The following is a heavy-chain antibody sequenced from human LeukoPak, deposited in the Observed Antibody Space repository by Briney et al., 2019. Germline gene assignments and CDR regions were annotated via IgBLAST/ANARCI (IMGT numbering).Heavy chain of an antibody. CDR3: ARDTNVLLWFGELLEDDGDRCYFDY. Sequence: GASVKVSCKASGYTFTGYGISWVRQAPGQGLEWMGWISAYNGNTNYAQKLQGRVTMTTDTSTSTAYMELRSLRSDDTAVYYCARDTNVLLWFGELLEDDGDRCYFDYWGQGTLVTVSS. CDR2: ISAYNGNT. J-gene: IGHJ4*02. V-gene: IGHV1-18*01. D-gene: IGHD3-10*01. CDR1: GYTFTGYG.